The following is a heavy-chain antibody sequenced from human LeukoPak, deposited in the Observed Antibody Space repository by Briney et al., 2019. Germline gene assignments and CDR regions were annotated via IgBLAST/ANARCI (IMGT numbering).Heavy chain of an antibody. Sequence: GGSLRLSCAASGVTFSSYSMNWVRQAPGKGLEWVSYISSSSSTIYYADSVKGRFTISRDNAKNSLYLQMNSLRAEDTAVYYWARDLSPFYDFWSGYQVWGKGTTVTVSP. J-gene: IGHJ6*04. CDR3: ARDLSPFYDFWSGYQV. CDR2: ISSSSSTI. D-gene: IGHD3-3*01. V-gene: IGHV3-48*01. CDR1: GVTFSSYS.